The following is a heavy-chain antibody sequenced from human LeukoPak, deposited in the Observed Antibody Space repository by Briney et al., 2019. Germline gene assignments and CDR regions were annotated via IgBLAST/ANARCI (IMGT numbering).Heavy chain of an antibody. CDR3: ARHRFINWNDGFDP. CDR2: IYTSGST. V-gene: IGHV4-4*09. J-gene: IGHJ5*02. Sequence: SETLSLTCTVSVGSISSYYWSWIRQPPGKGLEGIGYIYTSGSTNYNPSLKSRVTISVDTSKNQFSLKLSSVTAADTAVYYCARHRFINWNDGFDPWGQGTLVTVSS. CDR1: VGSISSYY. D-gene: IGHD1-20*01.